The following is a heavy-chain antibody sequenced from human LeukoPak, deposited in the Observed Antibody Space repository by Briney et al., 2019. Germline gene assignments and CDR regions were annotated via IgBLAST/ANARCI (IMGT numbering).Heavy chain of an antibody. CDR2: IYPGDSDT. CDR3: ARANYYCSGSSSVQHWFDP. Sequence: GESLKISCKGSGYSFTSYWIGWVRQMPGKGLEWMGIIYPGDSDTRYSPSFQGQVTISADKSISTAYLQWSSLKASDTAMYYCARANYYCSGSSSVQHWFDPWGEGTLVTVSS. V-gene: IGHV5-51*01. CDR1: GYSFTSYW. D-gene: IGHD3-10*01. J-gene: IGHJ5*02.